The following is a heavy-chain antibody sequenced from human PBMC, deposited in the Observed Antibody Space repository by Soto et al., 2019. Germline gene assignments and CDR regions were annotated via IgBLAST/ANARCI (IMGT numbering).Heavy chain of an antibody. D-gene: IGHD3-10*01. CDR3: AHRVPYAGSGDVGCFDS. Sequence: QITLKESGHTLVEPTQTLTLTCSFSGFSLANSGLGVGWVRQAPGKALECLGMIYLDNDRRYNPSVKTRLTITKNAPKNHVVLCMTYMEPVDTGTYYCAHRVPYAGSGDVGCFDSWGQGTPVAVS. V-gene: IGHV2-5*02. CDR2: IYLDNDR. CDR1: GFSLANSGLG. J-gene: IGHJ5*01.